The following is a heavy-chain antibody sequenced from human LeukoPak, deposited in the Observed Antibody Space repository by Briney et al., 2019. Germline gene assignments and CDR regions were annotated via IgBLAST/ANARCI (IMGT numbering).Heavy chain of an antibody. J-gene: IGHJ4*02. D-gene: IGHD6-6*01. V-gene: IGHV4-4*02. CDR1: GASFSSGNW. CDR3: AREISSSYFDC. Sequence: PSETLSLTCTVSGASFSSGNWWSWVRQSPGKGLEWIGEIYHTGSTNYNPSLRGRLTISGDKSKNQFSLKLTSVTAADTSLYFCAREISSSYFDCWGQGILVTVSS. CDR2: IYHTGST.